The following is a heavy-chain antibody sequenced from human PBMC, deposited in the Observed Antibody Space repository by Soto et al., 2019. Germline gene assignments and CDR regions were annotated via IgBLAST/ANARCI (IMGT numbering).Heavy chain of an antibody. CDR1: GGSISSGGYY. D-gene: IGHD5-12*01. CDR2: IYYSGST. CDR3: ARALKRGYSGYDPLDH. V-gene: IGHV4-31*03. Sequence: SETLSLTCTVSGGSISSGGYYWSWIRQHPGKGLEWIGYIYYSGSTYYNPSLKSRVTISVDTSKNQFSLKLSSVTAADTAVYYCARALKRGYSGYDPLDHWGQGTLVTVSS. J-gene: IGHJ4*02.